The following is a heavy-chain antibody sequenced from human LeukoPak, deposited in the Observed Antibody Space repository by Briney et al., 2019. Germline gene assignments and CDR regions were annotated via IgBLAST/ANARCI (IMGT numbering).Heavy chain of an antibody. D-gene: IGHD1-14*01. Sequence: GGSLRLSCAASGFTFSSYGMHWVRQAPGKGLEWVAFIRYDGSNKYYADSVKGRFTISRDNSKNTLYLQMNSLRAEDTAVYYCAKDQGALKTIRPYFDYWGQGTLVTVSS. J-gene: IGHJ4*02. V-gene: IGHV3-30*02. CDR1: GFTFSSYG. CDR2: IRYDGSNK. CDR3: AKDQGALKTIRPYFDY.